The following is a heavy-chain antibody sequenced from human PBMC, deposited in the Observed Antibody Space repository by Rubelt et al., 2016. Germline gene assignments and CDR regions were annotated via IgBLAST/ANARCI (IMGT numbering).Heavy chain of an antibody. Sequence: GQLVESGGGLVQPGGSLRLSCAASGFTVSSNYMSWVRQAPGKGLAWASVIYSGGSTYYADSVKGRFTISRDNSKNTLYLQMNSLGAEDTAVYYCAREPTGRDDGRDVWGQGTTVSVSS. V-gene: IGHV3-66*01. CDR2: IYSGGST. CDR3: AREPTGRDDGRDV. J-gene: IGHJ6*02. CDR1: GFTVSSNY.